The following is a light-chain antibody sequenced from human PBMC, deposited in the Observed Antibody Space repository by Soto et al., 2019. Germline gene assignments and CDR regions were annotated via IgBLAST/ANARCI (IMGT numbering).Light chain of an antibody. CDR1: PSVSIN. Sequence: EIVMSQAPAILSVTPGERATLYCRASPSVSINLAWYQQRPGQAPRLLIYGAPTRATGIPARFRGRGSGTEFTLSISSLQSEDVAVYGCQHYNSWPRTWTFGQGTKVDIK. CDR3: QHYNSWPRTWT. V-gene: IGKV3-15*01. CDR2: GAP. J-gene: IGKJ1*01.